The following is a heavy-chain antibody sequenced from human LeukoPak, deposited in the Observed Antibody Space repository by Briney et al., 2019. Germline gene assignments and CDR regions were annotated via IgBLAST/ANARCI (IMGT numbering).Heavy chain of an antibody. D-gene: IGHD2-21*02. V-gene: IGHV3-30*02. J-gene: IGHJ4*02. CDR2: IQHNGTNK. CDR1: GFTFSTYG. CDR3: VPGDEIKY. Sequence: PGGSLRLSCVASGFTFSTYGMHWVRQAPGKGLEWVAFIQHNGTNKYYEDSVKGRFTVSRHNSKHTLYLQMNSLRAEDTALYYCVPGDEIKYWGQGTLVTVSS.